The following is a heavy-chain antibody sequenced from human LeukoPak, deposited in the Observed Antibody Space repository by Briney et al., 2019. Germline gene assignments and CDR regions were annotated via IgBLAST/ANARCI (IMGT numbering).Heavy chain of an antibody. J-gene: IGHJ4*02. CDR3: ARSHLYSSSKPFDY. Sequence: SETLSLTCTVSGGSISSSSYYWGWIHQPPGKGLEWIGSIYYSGSTYYNPSLKSRVTISVDTSKNQFSLKLSSVTAADTAVYYCARSHLYSSSKPFDYWGQGTLVTVSS. CDR2: IYYSGST. D-gene: IGHD6-6*01. V-gene: IGHV4-39*01. CDR1: GGSISSSSYY.